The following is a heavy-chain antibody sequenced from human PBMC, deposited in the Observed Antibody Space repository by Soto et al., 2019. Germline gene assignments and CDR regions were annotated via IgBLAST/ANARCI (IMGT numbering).Heavy chain of an antibody. J-gene: IGHJ4*02. Sequence: LRLSCAASGFTFSSYSMSWARQAPGKGLGWVSGFRTGGDDGTTYYADSVKGRFTISRDNSKNTLFLQMNSLRAEDTAIYYCAKKVNSGPGSQYFDYWGQGTLVTVSS. CDR1: GFTFSSYS. CDR3: AKKVNSGPGSQYFDY. CDR2: FRTGGDDGTT. V-gene: IGHV3-23*01. D-gene: IGHD3-10*01.